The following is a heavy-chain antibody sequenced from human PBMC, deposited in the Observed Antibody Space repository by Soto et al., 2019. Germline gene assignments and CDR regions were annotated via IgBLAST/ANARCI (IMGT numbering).Heavy chain of an antibody. CDR1: GGSISSGNW. CDR3: ARDFHDSSLDY. D-gene: IGHD3-22*01. CDR2: IYLSGST. V-gene: IGHV4-4*02. J-gene: IGHJ4*02. Sequence: PSETLSLTCAVSGGSISSGNWWTWVRQPPGKGLEWIGEIYLSGSTNYNPSLKSRVIMSVDKSKNQFSLKLTSVTAADTAVYYCARDFHDSSLDYWGQGILVTVSS.